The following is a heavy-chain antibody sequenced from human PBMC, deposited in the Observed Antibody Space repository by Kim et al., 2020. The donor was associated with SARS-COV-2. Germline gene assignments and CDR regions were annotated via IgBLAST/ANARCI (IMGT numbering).Heavy chain of an antibody. D-gene: IGHD3-3*01. J-gene: IGHJ5*02. V-gene: IGHV1-18*01. CDR1: GYTFTNYG. Sequence: ASVKVSCKASGYTFTNYGISWVRQAPGQGLEWMGWISAYNGNTNYAQKLQGRVTMTTDTSTSTAYMELRSLRSDDTAVYYCARSNGLGVVMVWFDPWGQGTLVTVSS. CDR3: ARSNGLGVVMVWFDP. CDR2: ISAYNGNT.